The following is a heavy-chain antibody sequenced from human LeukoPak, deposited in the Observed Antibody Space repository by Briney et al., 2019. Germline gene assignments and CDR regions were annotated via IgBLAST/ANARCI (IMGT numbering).Heavy chain of an antibody. Sequence: ASVKVSCKASGYTFTGYYMHWVRQAPGQGLEWMGWINPNSGGTNYAQKFQGWVTMTRDTSISTAYMELSRLRSEDTAVYYCARGQGGFLEWLSPQYYYYYYGMDVWGQGTTVTVSS. J-gene: IGHJ6*02. CDR1: GYTFTGYY. V-gene: IGHV1-2*04. CDR2: INPNSGGT. D-gene: IGHD3-3*01. CDR3: ARGQGGFLEWLSPQYYYYYYGMDV.